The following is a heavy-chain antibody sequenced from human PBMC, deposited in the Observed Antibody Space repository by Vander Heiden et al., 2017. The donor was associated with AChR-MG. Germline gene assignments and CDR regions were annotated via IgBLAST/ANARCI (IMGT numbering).Heavy chain of an antibody. CDR1: GYPFTSDG. D-gene: IGHD6-19*01. V-gene: IGHV1-18*01. CDR2: ISAYNGNT. J-gene: IGHJ5*02. Sequence: GQLVQSGAAVKKPGASVKGSCQASGYPFTSDGSSWVRQAPGQGLEWMGWISAYNGNTNYAQKLQGRVTMTTDTSTSTAYMELRSLRSDDTAVYYCARDSRMAVEFDPWGQGTLVTVSA. CDR3: ARDSRMAVEFDP.